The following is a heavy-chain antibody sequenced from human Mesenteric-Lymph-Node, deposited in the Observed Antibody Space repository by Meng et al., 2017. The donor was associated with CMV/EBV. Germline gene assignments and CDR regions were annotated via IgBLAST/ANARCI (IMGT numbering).Heavy chain of an antibody. CDR2: ISSSSSTI. CDR1: GFTFDDYA. V-gene: IGHV3-48*04. Sequence: GESLKISCAASGFTFDDYAMHWVRQAPGKGLEWVSYISSSSSTIYYADSVKGRFTISRDNAKNSLYLQMNSLRAEDTAVYYCARESYYYDSSGYYYDAFDIWGQGTMVTVSS. J-gene: IGHJ3*02. CDR3: ARESYYYDSSGYYYDAFDI. D-gene: IGHD3-22*01.